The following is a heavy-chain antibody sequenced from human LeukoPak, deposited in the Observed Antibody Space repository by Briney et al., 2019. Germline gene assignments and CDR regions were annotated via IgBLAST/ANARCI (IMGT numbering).Heavy chain of an antibody. Sequence: SETLSLTCAVYGGSFSGYYWSWIRQPPGKGLEWIGEINHSGSTNYNPSLKSRVTISVDTSKNQFSLKLSSVTAADTAVYYCARARARYCSGGSCYPGHYYYGMGVWGQGTTVTVSS. CDR1: GGSFSGYY. CDR3: ARARARYCSGGSCYPGHYYYGMGV. D-gene: IGHD2-15*01. J-gene: IGHJ6*02. V-gene: IGHV4-34*01. CDR2: INHSGST.